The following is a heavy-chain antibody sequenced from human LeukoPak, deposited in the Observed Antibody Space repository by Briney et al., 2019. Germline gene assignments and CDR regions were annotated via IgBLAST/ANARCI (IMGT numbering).Heavy chain of an antibody. Sequence: GASVKVSCKASGYTFTSYYMHWVRQAPGQGLEWMGIINPSAGSTSFAQNFQGRVTMTRDTSTSTVYMELSSLRSEDTAVYYCARKGVGALMLDYWGQGTLVTVSS. V-gene: IGHV1-46*01. J-gene: IGHJ4*02. CDR3: ARKGVGALMLDY. CDR1: GYTFTSYY. CDR2: INPSAGST. D-gene: IGHD1-26*01.